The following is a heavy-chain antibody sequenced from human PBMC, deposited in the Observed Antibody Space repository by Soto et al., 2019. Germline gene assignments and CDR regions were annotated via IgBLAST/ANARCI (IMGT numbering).Heavy chain of an antibody. J-gene: IGHJ4*02. CDR1: GFTFSSYW. CDR2: IKSSGSSI. D-gene: IGHD2-2*01. V-gene: IGHV3-74*01. CDR3: AKDSRPQALDY. Sequence: PGGSLRLSCAASGFTFSSYWMHWVRQAPGEGLVWVSGIKSSGSSITYADSVKGRFTISRDNSKNTLYLQMNSLRAEDTAVYYCAKDSRPQALDYWGQGTLVTVSS.